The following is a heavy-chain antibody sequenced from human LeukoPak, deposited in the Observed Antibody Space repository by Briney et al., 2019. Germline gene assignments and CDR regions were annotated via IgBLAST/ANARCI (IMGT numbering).Heavy chain of an antibody. CDR2: ISYDGSNK. Sequence: GGSLRLPCAASGFTFSSYGMHWVRQAPGKGLEWVAVISYDGSNKYYADSVKGRLTIYRDNSKNTLYLQMNSLRAEDTAVYYCAKDRGTGWLQLIVDYWGQGTLVTVSS. CDR1: GFTFSSYG. D-gene: IGHD5-24*01. CDR3: AKDRGTGWLQLIVDY. V-gene: IGHV3-30*18. J-gene: IGHJ4*02.